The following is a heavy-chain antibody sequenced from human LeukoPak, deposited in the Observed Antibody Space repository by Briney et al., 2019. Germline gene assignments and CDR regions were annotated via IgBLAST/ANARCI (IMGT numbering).Heavy chain of an antibody. CDR2: TYYRAKWYN. V-gene: IGHV6-1*01. J-gene: IGHJ4*02. CDR1: GDSVSSDSAA. Sequence: SQTLSLTCAISGDSVSSDSAAWNWIRQSPSRGLEWLGSTYYRAKWYNDYAVSVKSRITINPDTSKNQFSLQLNSVTPDDTAVYYCARVRRVAVAPYYFDYWGQGTLVTVSS. CDR3: ARVRRVAVAPYYFDY. D-gene: IGHD6-19*01.